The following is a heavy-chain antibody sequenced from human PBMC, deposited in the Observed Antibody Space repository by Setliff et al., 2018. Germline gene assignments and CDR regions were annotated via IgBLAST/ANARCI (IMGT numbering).Heavy chain of an antibody. V-gene: IGHV1-69*13. Sequence: RASVKVSCKASGGTFSSYAISWVRQAPGQGLEWMGGIIPIFGTANYAQKFQGRVTITADESTSTAYMELSSLRSEDTAVYYCASSRDYNFWSGYYSPLDYWGQGTLVTVSS. J-gene: IGHJ4*02. CDR1: GGTFSSYA. CDR3: ASSRDYNFWSGYYSPLDY. D-gene: IGHD3-3*01. CDR2: IIPIFGTA.